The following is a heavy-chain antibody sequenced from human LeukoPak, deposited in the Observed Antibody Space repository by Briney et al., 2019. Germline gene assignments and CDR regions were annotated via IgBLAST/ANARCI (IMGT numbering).Heavy chain of an antibody. Sequence: ASVKVSCKVSGYTLTELSMHWVRQAPGKGLEWMGGFDPEDGETIYAQKFQGRVTMTEDTSTDTAYMELSSLRSEDTAVYYRATPLADYGDYVGAFDIWGQGTMVTVSS. V-gene: IGHV1-24*01. CDR2: FDPEDGET. D-gene: IGHD4-17*01. CDR3: ATPLADYGDYVGAFDI. CDR1: GYTLTELS. J-gene: IGHJ3*02.